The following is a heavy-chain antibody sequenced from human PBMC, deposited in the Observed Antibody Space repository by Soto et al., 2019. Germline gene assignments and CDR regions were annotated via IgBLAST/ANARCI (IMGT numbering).Heavy chain of an antibody. Sequence: QLQLQESGPGLVKPSETLSLTCSVSGDSINSDKYYWGWIRQPPGKGLEWIGSIYFRGNTYYNPSPQTRVTLFQDKSKSQFSLKLNSVTAADSAVYFCARLEGLATISYYFDFWGQGALVTVSS. CDR1: GDSINSDKYY. D-gene: IGHD3-9*01. CDR3: ARLEGLATISYYFDF. J-gene: IGHJ4*02. V-gene: IGHV4-39*01. CDR2: IYFRGNT.